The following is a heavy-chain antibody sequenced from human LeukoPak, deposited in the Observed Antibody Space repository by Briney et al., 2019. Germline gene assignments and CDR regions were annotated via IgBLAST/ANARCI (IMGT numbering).Heavy chain of an antibody. V-gene: IGHV1-2*02. D-gene: IGHD5-12*01. Sequence: PSVTVSCKSSGYTFTGYYMHWVRQAPGQGLEWMGWINPYSGGTNYAQKFQGRVTMTRDTSISTAYMELIRLRSDDTAVYYCARDPSNSGYDYLYYFGYWGQGTLVTVSS. CDR1: GYTFTGYY. CDR3: ARDPSNSGYDYLYYFGY. J-gene: IGHJ4*02. CDR2: INPYSGGT.